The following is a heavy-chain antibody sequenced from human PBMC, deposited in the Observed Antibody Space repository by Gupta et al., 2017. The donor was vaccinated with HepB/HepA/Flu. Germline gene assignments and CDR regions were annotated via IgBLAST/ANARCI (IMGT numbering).Heavy chain of an antibody. CDR1: GYPFRFYY. Sequence: VQLVQSGAEVRKPGAAVKVSCQASGYPFRFYYIHWVRQAPGQGLEWMGSINPNTGDPTYAQQFQGRVTMTRDKSIDTAYMDLNRLRSDDTAVYYCARVQYYFDSSGPSAYYFDYWGQGTLATVSS. CDR3: ARVQYYFDSSGPSAYYFDY. CDR2: INPNTGDP. J-gene: IGHJ4*02. V-gene: IGHV1-2*02. D-gene: IGHD3-22*01.